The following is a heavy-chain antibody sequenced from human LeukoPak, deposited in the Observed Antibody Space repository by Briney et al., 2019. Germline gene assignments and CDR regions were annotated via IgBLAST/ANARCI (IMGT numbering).Heavy chain of an antibody. CDR3: AKQKPYIVVVPASIGPLEY. J-gene: IGHJ4*02. CDR2: ITDSGGST. CDR1: GFTFNNYA. D-gene: IGHD2-2*01. V-gene: IGHV3-23*01. Sequence: GGSLRLSCAASGFTFNNYAMSWVRQAPGKGLEWVSAITDSGGSTYYAGSVKGRFTISRDNSKNTLYLQMNSLRAEDTAVYYCAKQKPYIVVVPASIGPLEYWGQGTLVTVSS.